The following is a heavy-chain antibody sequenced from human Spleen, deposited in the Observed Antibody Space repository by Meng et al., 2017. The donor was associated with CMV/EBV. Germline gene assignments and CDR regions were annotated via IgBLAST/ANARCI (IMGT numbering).Heavy chain of an antibody. Sequence: GESLKISCAASGFTFGDYYMTWIRQAPGKGLEWVSYISSSGSTISYADSVKGRFTISRDNAKNSLYLQMNSLRAEDTAVYYCARSGMFPPGYISTTEPIFDLWGRGTLVTVSS. CDR2: ISSSGSTI. CDR1: GFTFGDYY. CDR3: ARSGMFPPGYISTTEPIFDL. J-gene: IGHJ2*01. V-gene: IGHV3-11*04. D-gene: IGHD5-12*01.